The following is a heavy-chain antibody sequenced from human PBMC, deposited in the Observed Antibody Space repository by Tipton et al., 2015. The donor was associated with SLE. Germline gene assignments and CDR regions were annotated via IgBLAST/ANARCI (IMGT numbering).Heavy chain of an antibody. V-gene: IGHV4-59*08. Sequence: TLSLTCTVSGASVSNYYWSWIRQPPGKGLEWVGYIYYSGSTNYNPSLKSRVTISEDTSKHQFSLKLISVTAADTAIYYCARRQRGYSYAPFDNWGQGTLVPVSS. D-gene: IGHD5-18*01. CDR2: IYYSGST. J-gene: IGHJ4*02. CDR3: ARRQRGYSYAPFDN. CDR1: GASVSNYY.